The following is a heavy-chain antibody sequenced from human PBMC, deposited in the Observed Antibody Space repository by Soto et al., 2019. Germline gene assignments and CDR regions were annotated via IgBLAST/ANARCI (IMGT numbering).Heavy chain of an antibody. Sequence: SETLSLTCTVSGGSMNNFYWSWIRQPPGKGLEWIGYVSYSDSSNYNPSLKSRVTISVDTSKNQFSLKLTSVTAADTAVYYCARARGITTFLSELDPWGQGTLVTVSS. V-gene: IGHV4-59*01. CDR1: GGSMNNFY. CDR2: VSYSDSS. J-gene: IGHJ5*02. CDR3: ARARGITTFLSELDP. D-gene: IGHD3-9*01.